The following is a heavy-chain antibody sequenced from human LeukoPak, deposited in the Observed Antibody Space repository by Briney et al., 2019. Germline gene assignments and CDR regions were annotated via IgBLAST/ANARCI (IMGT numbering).Heavy chain of an antibody. CDR3: ATIFGVVIMSYYYYGMDV. J-gene: IGHJ6*02. V-gene: IGHV1-18*01. CDR2: ISAYNGNT. CDR1: GYTFTSYG. Sequence: VASVKVSCKASGYTFTSYGISWVRQAPGQGLEWMGWISAYNGNTNYAQKLQGRATMTTDTSTSTAYMELRSLRSDDTAVYYCATIFGVVIMSYYYYGMDVWGQGTTVTVSS. D-gene: IGHD3-3*01.